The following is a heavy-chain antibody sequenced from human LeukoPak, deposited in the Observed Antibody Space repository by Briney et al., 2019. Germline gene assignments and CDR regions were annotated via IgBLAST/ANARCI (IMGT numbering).Heavy chain of an antibody. J-gene: IGHJ6*02. Sequence: ASVKVSCKVSGYTLTELSMHWVRQAPGKGLEWMGGFDPEDGETIYAQKFQRGVTMTEDTSTDTAYMELSSLRSEDTAVYYCARDRATRSLYDSSGYYYYGMDVWGQGTTVTVSS. CDR3: ARDRATRSLYDSSGYYYYGMDV. CDR2: FDPEDGET. CDR1: GYTLTELS. V-gene: IGHV1-24*01. D-gene: IGHD3-22*01.